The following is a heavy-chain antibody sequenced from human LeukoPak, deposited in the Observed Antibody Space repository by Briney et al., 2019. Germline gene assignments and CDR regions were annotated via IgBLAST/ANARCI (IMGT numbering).Heavy chain of an antibody. CDR3: ARDTVLPRYCSSTSCYGYYYYYYMDV. V-gene: IGHV3-7*01. J-gene: IGHJ6*03. Sequence: PGGSLRLSCAASGFTFSSYWMSWVRQAPGKGLEWVANIKQDGSEKYYVDSVKGRFTISRDNAKNSLYLQMNSLRAEDTAVYYCARDTVLPRYCSSTSCYGYYYYYYMDVWGKGTTVTVSS. CDR1: GFTFSSYW. CDR2: IKQDGSEK. D-gene: IGHD2-2*01.